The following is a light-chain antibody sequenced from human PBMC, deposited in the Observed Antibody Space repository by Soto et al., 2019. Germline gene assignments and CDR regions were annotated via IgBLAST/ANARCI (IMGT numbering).Light chain of an antibody. CDR1: QTISSW. V-gene: IGKV1-33*01. CDR2: DAS. Sequence: DIQMTQSPSTPSASVGDRVTITCRGSQTISSWLAWYQQKPGKAPKLLIYDASNLETGVPSRFSGSGSGTDFTFTISSLQPEDIATYYCQQYDNLPITFGQGTRLEIK. CDR3: QQYDNLPIT. J-gene: IGKJ5*01.